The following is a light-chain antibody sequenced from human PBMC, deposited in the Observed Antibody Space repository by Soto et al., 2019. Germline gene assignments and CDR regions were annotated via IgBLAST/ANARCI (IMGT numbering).Light chain of an antibody. V-gene: IGLV1-40*01. CDR3: QSFDSSLTGLI. J-gene: IGLJ2*01. CDR1: NSNIGAGSG. CDR2: ANT. Sequence: AVVTQPPSVSGAPGQRVTISCTGNNSNIGAGSGVNWYQQFPDRAPKLLIYANTHRPSGVPDRFSGSTSATSASLAITGLQTQDEADYYCQSFDSSLTGLIFGGGTKVTVL.